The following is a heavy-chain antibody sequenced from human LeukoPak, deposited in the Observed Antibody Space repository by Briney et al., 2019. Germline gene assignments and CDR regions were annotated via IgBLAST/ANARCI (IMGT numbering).Heavy chain of an antibody. CDR1: GGSISSSSYY. J-gene: IGHJ3*02. CDR3: ARTYSGSPDAFDI. V-gene: IGHV4-39*01. Sequence: PSETLSLTCTVSGGSISSSSYYWGWIRQPPGQGLEWIGSIYYSGSTYYNPSLKSRVTISVDTSKNQFSLKLSSVTAADTAVYYCARTYSGSPDAFDIWGQGTMVTVSS. D-gene: IGHD1-26*01. CDR2: IYYSGST.